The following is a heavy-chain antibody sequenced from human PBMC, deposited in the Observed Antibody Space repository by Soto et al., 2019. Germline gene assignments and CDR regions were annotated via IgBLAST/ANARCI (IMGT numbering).Heavy chain of an antibody. CDR3: AKDRRAGGNYGFYSDF. CDR1: GFTFSSHG. CDR2: SSATGAGT. D-gene: IGHD1-7*01. J-gene: IGHJ4*02. V-gene: IGHV3-23*01. Sequence: EVQLLESGGGLVQPGGSLRLSWAASGFTFSSHGMTWVRQAPGKGLEWVSFSSATGAGTYYADSVKGRFTISRDNSKNTLYLQMSSLRADDTAVYYCAKDRRAGGNYGFYSDFWGQGALVIVSS.